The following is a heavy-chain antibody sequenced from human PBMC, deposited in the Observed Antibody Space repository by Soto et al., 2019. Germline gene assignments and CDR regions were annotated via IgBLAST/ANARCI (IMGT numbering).Heavy chain of an antibody. CDR1: GFPFNDSA. CDR3: AGDFYYNTDV. Sequence: EVQLVESGGGLVHPGGSLKLSCAASGFPFNDSAMHWVRQASGKGLEWVGRIRSKPNNYATAYAASLKGRFTISRDDSKNTAYLQMNSLKTEDTAVYYCAGDFYYNTDVWGQGTTVTVSS. CDR2: IRSKPNNYAT. J-gene: IGHJ6*02. V-gene: IGHV3-73*02.